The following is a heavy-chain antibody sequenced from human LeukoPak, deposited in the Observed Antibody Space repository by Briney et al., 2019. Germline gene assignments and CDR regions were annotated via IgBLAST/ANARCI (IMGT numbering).Heavy chain of an antibody. CDR3: ARRSPLEWLSEQYYFDY. CDR2: INQDGGEK. V-gene: IGHV3-7*03. Sequence: GGSLRLSCAASGFTFHNNWMSWVRQAPGKGLEWVANINQDGGEKNYVDSVKGRFTISRDNAKNSLSLQMNSLRAEDTAVYYCARRSPLEWLSEQYYFDYWGQGTLVTVSS. CDR1: GFTFHNNW. D-gene: IGHD3-3*01. J-gene: IGHJ4*02.